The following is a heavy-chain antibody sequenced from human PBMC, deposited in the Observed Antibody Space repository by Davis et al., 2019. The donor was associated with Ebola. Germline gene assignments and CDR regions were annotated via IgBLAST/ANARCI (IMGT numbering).Heavy chain of an antibody. CDR2: ISAYNGNT. CDR1: GYTFTSYG. J-gene: IGHJ3*02. Sequence: ASVKVSCKASGYTFTSYGISWVRQAPGQGLEWMGWISAYNGNTNYAQKFQGRVTITADKSTSTAYMELSSLRSEDTAVYYCARESSSHLDAFDIWGQGTMVTVSS. V-gene: IGHV1-18*01. CDR3: ARESSSHLDAFDI. D-gene: IGHD2-2*01.